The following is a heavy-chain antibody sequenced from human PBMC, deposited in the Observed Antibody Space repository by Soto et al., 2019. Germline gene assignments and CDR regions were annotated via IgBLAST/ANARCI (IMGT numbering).Heavy chain of an antibody. CDR3: AKWLIAAAGTVYFDY. Sequence: ASVKVSCKASGYTFTGYYMHWVRQAPGQGLEWMGWINPNSGGTNYAQKFQGWVTMTRDTSISTAYMELSRLRSDDTAVYYCAKWLIAAAGTVYFDYWGQGTLVTVSS. V-gene: IGHV1-2*04. CDR1: GYTFTGYY. CDR2: INPNSGGT. D-gene: IGHD6-13*01. J-gene: IGHJ4*02.